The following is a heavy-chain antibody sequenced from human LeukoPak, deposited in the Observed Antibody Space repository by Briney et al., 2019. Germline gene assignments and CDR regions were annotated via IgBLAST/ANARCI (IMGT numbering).Heavy chain of an antibody. CDR1: GFTFDDYA. V-gene: IGHV3-9*01. CDR3: AKDRSSWGAFDY. CDR2: ISWNSGSI. J-gene: IGHJ4*02. D-gene: IGHD6-13*01. Sequence: PEGSLRLSCAASGFTFDDYAMHWVRQAPGKGLEWVSGISWNSGSIGYADSVKGRLTISRDNAKNSLYLQMNSLRAEDTALYYCAKDRSSWGAFDYWGQGTLVTVSS.